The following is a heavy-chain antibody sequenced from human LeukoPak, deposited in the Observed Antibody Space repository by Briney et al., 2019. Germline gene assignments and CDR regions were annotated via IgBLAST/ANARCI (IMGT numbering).Heavy chain of an antibody. Sequence: SVKVSCKASGFTFATSAVQWVRQARGQRLEWIGWIVVGSGHTNYAQKFQERVTTTRDMSTSTAYMELSSLRSEDTAVYYCAATLTVTMGTTYYGMDVWGQGTTVTVSS. CDR2: IVVGSGHT. CDR3: AATLTVTMGTTYYGMDV. V-gene: IGHV1-58*01. D-gene: IGHD4-17*01. CDR1: GFTFATSA. J-gene: IGHJ6*02.